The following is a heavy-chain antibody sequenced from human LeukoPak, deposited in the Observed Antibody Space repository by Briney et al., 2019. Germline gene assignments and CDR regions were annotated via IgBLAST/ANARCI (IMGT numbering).Heavy chain of an antibody. CDR1: GFTFDDYT. CDR2: ISWDGGST. D-gene: IGHD2-8*02. CDR3: AKDLRARVLYWGMDV. Sequence: GGSLRLSCAASGFTFDDYTMHWVRQAPGKGLEWVSLISWDGGSTYYADSMKGRFTISRDNSKNSLYLQMNSLRTEDTALYYCAKDLRARVLYWGMDVWGQGTTVTVSS. J-gene: IGHJ6*02. V-gene: IGHV3-43*01.